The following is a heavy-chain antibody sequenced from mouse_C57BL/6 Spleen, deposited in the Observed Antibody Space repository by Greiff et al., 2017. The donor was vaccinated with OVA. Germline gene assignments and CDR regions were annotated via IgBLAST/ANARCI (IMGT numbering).Heavy chain of an antibody. CDR3: ARRGSNFYAMDY. D-gene: IGHD2-5*01. J-gene: IGHJ4*01. V-gene: IGHV1-66*01. CDR1: GYSFTSYY. CDR2: IYPGSGNT. Sequence: QVQLKESGPELVKPGASVKISCKASGYSFTSYYIHWVKQRPGQGLEWIGWIYPGSGNTKYNEKFKGKATLTADTSSSTAYMQLSSLTSEDSAVYYCARRGSNFYAMDYWGQGTSVTVSS.